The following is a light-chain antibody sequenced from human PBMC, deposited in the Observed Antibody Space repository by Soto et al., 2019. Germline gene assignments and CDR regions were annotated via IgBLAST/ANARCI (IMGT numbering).Light chain of an antibody. CDR3: QQYVSSVT. V-gene: IGKV3-20*01. CDR2: GAS. CDR1: QSVTNNY. Sequence: EIVLTQSPGTLSLSPGERDTLSCRASQSVTNNYLAWYQQIPGQAPRLLIHGASSRATGIPDRFSGIGSWTDFTLTISRLEPEDFAVYYCQQYVSSVTFGPGPKVDIK. J-gene: IGKJ3*01.